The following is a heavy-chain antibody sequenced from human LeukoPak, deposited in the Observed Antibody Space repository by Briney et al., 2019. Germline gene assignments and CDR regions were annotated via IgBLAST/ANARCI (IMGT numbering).Heavy chain of an antibody. V-gene: IGHV4-59*01. D-gene: IGHD6-19*01. Sequence: SETLSLTWTVSGGSISSYYWTWIRQPPGKGLEWIGYIYNSGNTNYNPSLRSRVTISVDTSKNQFSLKLTSVTSADTAIYYCAREVAGTLNFDYWGQGTLVTVSS. CDR2: IYNSGNT. CDR3: AREVAGTLNFDY. CDR1: GGSISSYY. J-gene: IGHJ4*02.